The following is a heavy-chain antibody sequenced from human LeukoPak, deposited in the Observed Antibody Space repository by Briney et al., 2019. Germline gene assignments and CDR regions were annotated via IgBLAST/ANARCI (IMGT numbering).Heavy chain of an antibody. CDR1: GFTFSDYY. Sequence: GGSLRLSCAASGFTFSDYYMSWIRQAPGKGLEWDSYISSSGSTIYYADSVKGRFSISRDNAKNSLYLQMNSLRAEDTAVYYCARSTVPYDFWSGPRDNYYGMDVWGQGTTVTVSS. J-gene: IGHJ6*02. D-gene: IGHD3-3*01. V-gene: IGHV3-11*01. CDR3: ARSTVPYDFWSGPRDNYYGMDV. CDR2: ISSSGSTI.